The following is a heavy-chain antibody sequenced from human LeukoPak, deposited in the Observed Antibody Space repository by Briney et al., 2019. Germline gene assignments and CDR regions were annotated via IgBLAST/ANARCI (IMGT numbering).Heavy chain of an antibody. D-gene: IGHD2-15*01. J-gene: IGHJ3*02. CDR1: GSTFTSYW. V-gene: IGHV5-51*01. Sequence: GASLQISCEGSGSTFTSYWIAWGRQLPGKGLEWGGIIYPGDSDTRYSPSFQGQVTISADKSISTAYLQWSSLTASDTAMYFCARPRVVAATTSHAAFDIWGQGTLVSVSS. CDR2: IYPGDSDT. CDR3: ARPRVVAATTSHAAFDI.